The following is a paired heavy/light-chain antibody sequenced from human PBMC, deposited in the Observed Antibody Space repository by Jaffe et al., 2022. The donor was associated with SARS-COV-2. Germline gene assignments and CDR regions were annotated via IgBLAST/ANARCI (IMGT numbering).Heavy chain of an antibody. CDR2: IYPDGNT. J-gene: IGHJ6*02. CDR3: ARNFVVPPDKLHAMDV. D-gene: IGHD3-10*01. Sequence: QVQLQESGPGLVKPSETLSLTCTVSGGSIRSYSWTWIRQPAGKGLEYFGHIYPDGNTNYNPSLKSRVTLSLDTSKNQVSLRLSSVTAADTAVYYCARNFVVPPDKLHAMDVWGQGTTVTVSS. V-gene: IGHV4-4*07. CDR1: GGSIRSYS.
Light chain of an antibody. CDR2: GAS. J-gene: IGKJ2*02. CDR3: QQYGSSPST. Sequence: EIVLTQSPGTLSLSPGERVTLSCRASQSISSRFLAWYQQKPGQAPRLLIHGASRRATGIPDRFSGSGSGTDFTLTISRLEPEDFAVYYCQQYGSSPSTFGQGTKLEIK. V-gene: IGKV3-20*01. CDR1: QSISSRF.